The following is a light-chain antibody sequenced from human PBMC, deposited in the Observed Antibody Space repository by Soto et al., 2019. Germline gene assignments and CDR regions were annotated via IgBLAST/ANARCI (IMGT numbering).Light chain of an antibody. CDR3: QQYGDSPFT. CDR2: AAS. CDR1: QTVTVNS. J-gene: IGKJ3*01. V-gene: IGKV3-20*01. Sequence: EIVLTQSTGTLSLSPGEGATLSCRASQTVTVNSLAWYQQTPGQTPRLLIYAASTKATGIPDRFNGSGYGTDVVLTISRLEPEDFAMYSCQQYGDSPFTFGRGTKVDI.